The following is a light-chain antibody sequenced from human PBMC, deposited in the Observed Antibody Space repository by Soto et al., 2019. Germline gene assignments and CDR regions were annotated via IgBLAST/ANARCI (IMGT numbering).Light chain of an antibody. CDR3: AAWDDSRTGSWV. J-gene: IGLJ3*02. V-gene: IGLV1-44*01. CDR1: SSNIGHNP. CDR2: SNN. Sequence: QSVLTQPPSASGTPGQRVTISCSGSSSNIGHNPVNWYQQLPGTAPKLLIYSNNHRPSGVPDRFSGSKSGTSASLAISGRQSEEDADYYCAAWDDSRTGSWVFGGGTKLTVL.